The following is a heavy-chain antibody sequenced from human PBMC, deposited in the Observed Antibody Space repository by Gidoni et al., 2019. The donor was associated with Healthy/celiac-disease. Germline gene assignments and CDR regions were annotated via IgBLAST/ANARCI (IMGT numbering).Heavy chain of an antibody. J-gene: IGHJ4*02. CDR1: GGSISSSSYY. V-gene: IGHV4-39*01. CDR3: SRAPYSYGIFDY. D-gene: IGHD5-18*01. CDR2: IYYSGST. Sequence: QLQLQESGPGLVKPSETLSLTCTVSGGSISSSSYYWGWIRQPPGKGLEWIGSIYYSGSTYYNPSLKSRVTISVDTSKNQFSLKLSSVTAADTAVYYCSRAPYSYGIFDYWGQGTLVTVSS.